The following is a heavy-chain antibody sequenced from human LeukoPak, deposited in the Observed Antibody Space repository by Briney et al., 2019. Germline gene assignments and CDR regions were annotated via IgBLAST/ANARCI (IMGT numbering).Heavy chain of an antibody. CDR1: GYTFTGYY. V-gene: IGHV1-2*02. CDR3: ARGVVVVPAAPYYYYYYMDV. CDR2: INPNSGGT. Sequence: GASVKVSCKASGYTFTGYYIHWVRQAPGQGLECVGWINPNSGGTSYAQKFQGRVTMTRDTSISTAYMELSRLISDDTAVYYCARGVVVVPAAPYYYYYYMDVWGKGTTVTVSS. D-gene: IGHD2-2*01. J-gene: IGHJ6*03.